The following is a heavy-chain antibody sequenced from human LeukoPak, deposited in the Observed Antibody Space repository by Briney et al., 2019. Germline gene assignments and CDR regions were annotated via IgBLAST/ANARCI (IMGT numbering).Heavy chain of an antibody. CDR2: ISSSGSTI. CDR1: GFTFSSYS. V-gene: IGHV3-21*04. J-gene: IGHJ4*02. CDR3: AREGIAAAGGEYFDY. Sequence: GGSLRLSCAASGFTFSSYSMNWVRQAQGKGLEWASSISSSGSTIYYADSVKGRFTISRDNAKNSLYLQMNSVRAEDTALYYCAREGIAAAGGEYFDYWGRGTLVTVSS. D-gene: IGHD6-13*01.